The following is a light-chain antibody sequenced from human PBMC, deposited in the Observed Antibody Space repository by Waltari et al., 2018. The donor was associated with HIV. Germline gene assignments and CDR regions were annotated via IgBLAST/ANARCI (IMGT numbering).Light chain of an antibody. CDR1: SSDIDTYNY. J-gene: IGLJ3*02. CDR2: DAN. V-gene: IGLV2-14*01. CDR3: TSYISSSTLL. Sequence: QSALTQPASVSGSLGQSITISCVGTSSDIDTYNYVSWYQHHPHKAPRLVIYDANTRTSVVPFRFSGSKSGNTASLTISGLQAEDEADYYCTSYISSSTLLFGGGTKVTVL.